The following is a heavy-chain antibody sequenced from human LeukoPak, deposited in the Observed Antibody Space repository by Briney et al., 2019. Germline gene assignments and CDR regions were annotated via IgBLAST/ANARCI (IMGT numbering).Heavy chain of an antibody. CDR3: AKDGRGAPHDYGDYCDY. V-gene: IGHV3-30*02. J-gene: IGHJ4*02. CDR2: IRYDGSNK. CDR1: GFTFSSYG. D-gene: IGHD4-17*01. Sequence: GRSLRLSCSASGFTFSSYGMHWVRQAPGKGLEWVAFIRYDGSNKYYADSVKGRFTISRDNSKNTLYLQMNSLRAEDTAVYYCAKDGRGAPHDYGDYCDYWGQGTLVTVSS.